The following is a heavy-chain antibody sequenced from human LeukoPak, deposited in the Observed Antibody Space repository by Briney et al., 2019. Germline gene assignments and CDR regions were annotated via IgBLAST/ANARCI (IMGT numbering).Heavy chain of an antibody. CDR3: ARPRIPAVAPYAFDI. Sequence: SETLSLTCTVSGGSISSYYWSWIRQPAGKGLEWIGRIYTSGSTNYNPSLKSRVTMSVDTSKNQFSLKLSSVTAADTAVYYCARPRIPAVAPYAFDIWGQGTMVTVSS. CDR2: IYTSGST. V-gene: IGHV4-4*07. CDR1: GGSISSYY. J-gene: IGHJ3*02. D-gene: IGHD4-23*01.